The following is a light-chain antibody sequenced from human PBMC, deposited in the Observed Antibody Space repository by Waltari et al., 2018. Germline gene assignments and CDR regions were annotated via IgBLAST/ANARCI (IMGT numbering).Light chain of an antibody. J-gene: IGLJ2*01. V-gene: IGLV2-8*01. CDR1: SSDVGVYSY. CDR2: EVF. Sequence: QSALTQPPSASGSPGQSVTISCTGTSSDVGVYSYVSWYQQHPGKAPKLIIFEVFQRPSGVPERCSGSKSGNTASLTVSGLQAEDEADYCCSSYAGSNNVVFGGGTKLTVL. CDR3: SSYAGSNNVV.